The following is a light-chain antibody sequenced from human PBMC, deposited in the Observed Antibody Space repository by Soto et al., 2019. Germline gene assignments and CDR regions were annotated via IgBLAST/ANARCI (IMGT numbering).Light chain of an antibody. CDR1: KLGDKY. J-gene: IGLJ2*01. V-gene: IGLV3-1*01. CDR2: QDS. CDR3: QAWDSSILV. Sequence: ELTQPPSVSVSPGQTASITCSGDKLGDKYACWYQQKPGQSPVLVIYQDSKRPSGIPERFSGSNSGNTATLTISGTQAMDEADYYCQAWDSSILVFGGGTKLTVL.